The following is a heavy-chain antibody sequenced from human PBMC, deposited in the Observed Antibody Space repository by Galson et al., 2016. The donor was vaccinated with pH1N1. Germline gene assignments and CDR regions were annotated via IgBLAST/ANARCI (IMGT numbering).Heavy chain of an antibody. J-gene: IGHJ2*01. Sequence: SLRLSCAASGFTVSSNYMSWVRQAPGKGLEWAPVIYSGGSTYYADSAKGRFTISRDNYQSTLYLQMNNLRAEDTVGYYSARFLYGDYVGYFDLWGRGILVTVSS. CDR1: GFTVSSNY. D-gene: IGHD4-17*01. CDR2: IYSGGST. CDR3: ARFLYGDYVGYFDL. V-gene: IGHV3-53*01.